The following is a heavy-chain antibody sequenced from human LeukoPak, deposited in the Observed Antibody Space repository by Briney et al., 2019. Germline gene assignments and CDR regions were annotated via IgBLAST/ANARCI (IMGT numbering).Heavy chain of an antibody. J-gene: IGHJ4*02. D-gene: IGHD2/OR15-2a*01. CDR2: ISGNGGNT. Sequence: GGSLRLSCAASGFIFSSYSMSWVRQAPGKGLEWVSAISGNGGNTYYADSVKGRFTISRDNSKNTLYLQMNSLRAEDTAVYYCAKDLSPGHYWGQGTLVTVSS. CDR3: AKDLSPGHY. CDR1: GFIFSSYS. V-gene: IGHV3-23*01.